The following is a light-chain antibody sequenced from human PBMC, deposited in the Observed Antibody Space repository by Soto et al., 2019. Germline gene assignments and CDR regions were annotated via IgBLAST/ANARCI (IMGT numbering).Light chain of an antibody. CDR3: QQYHDIPFT. V-gene: IGKV1-33*01. CDR1: QDIRSS. Sequence: DIQMTQSPSSLSASVGDRVTITCQASQDIRSSLNWFQQKPGKAPKLLIYDASNLETGVPSRFSGSGSGTDLTFTISSLQPEDIATYYCQQYHDIPFTFGPGTKVDIK. CDR2: DAS. J-gene: IGKJ3*01.